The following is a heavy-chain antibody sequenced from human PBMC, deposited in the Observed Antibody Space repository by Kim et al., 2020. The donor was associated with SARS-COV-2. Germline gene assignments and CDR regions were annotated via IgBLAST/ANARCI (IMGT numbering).Heavy chain of an antibody. D-gene: IGHD6-13*01. CDR1: GGSFSGYY. CDR3: ARGLEGSSWYYGRDV. CDR2: INHSGST. J-gene: IGHJ6*02. Sequence: SETLSLTCAVYGGSFSGYYWSWIRQPPGKGLEWIGEINHSGSTNYNPSLKSRVTISVDTSKNQFSLKLSSVTAADTAVYYCARGLEGSSWYYGRDVWGQG. V-gene: IGHV4-34*01.